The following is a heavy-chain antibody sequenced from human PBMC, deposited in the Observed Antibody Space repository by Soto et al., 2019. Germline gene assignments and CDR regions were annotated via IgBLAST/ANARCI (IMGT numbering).Heavy chain of an antibody. CDR3: ARAERSYDYVWGSYRLQTPLDY. Sequence: QVQLVQSGAEVKKPGSSVKVSCKASGGTFSSYAISWVRQAPGQGLEWMGGIIPIFGTANYAQKFQGRVTITADESTSTAYMELSSLRSEDTAVYYCARAERSYDYVWGSYRLQTPLDYWGQGTLVTVSS. V-gene: IGHV1-69*12. CDR1: GGTFSSYA. CDR2: IIPIFGTA. D-gene: IGHD3-16*02. J-gene: IGHJ4*02.